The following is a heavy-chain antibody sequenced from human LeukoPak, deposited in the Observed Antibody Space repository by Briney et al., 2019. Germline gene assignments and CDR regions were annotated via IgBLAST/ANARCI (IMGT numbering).Heavy chain of an antibody. CDR3: ARGVYGRFDS. Sequence: GGSLRLSCAASGFTFDAYEINWVRQAPGKGLEWVSYISGSGRTIYYADSVKGRFTISWDNAKNSVYLQMNRLRAEDTAVYYCARGVYGRFDSWGQGSLVTVSS. CDR2: ISGSGRTI. V-gene: IGHV3-48*03. CDR1: GFTFDAYE. J-gene: IGHJ5*01. D-gene: IGHD2/OR15-2a*01.